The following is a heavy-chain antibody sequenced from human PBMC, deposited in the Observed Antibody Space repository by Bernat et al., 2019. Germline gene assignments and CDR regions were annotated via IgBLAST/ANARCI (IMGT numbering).Heavy chain of an antibody. J-gene: IGHJ4*02. CDR1: GGSISSGSYY. V-gene: IGHV4-61*02. D-gene: IGHD2/OR15-2a*01. CDR2: IYTSGST. Sequence: QVQLQESGPGLVKPSQTLSLTCTVSGGSISSGSYYWSWIRQPAGKGLEWIGRIYTSGSTNYNPSLKSRVTISVDTSKNQFSLKLSSVTAADTAVYYCARSKLLSYLDYWGQGTLVTVSS. CDR3: ARSKLLSYLDY.